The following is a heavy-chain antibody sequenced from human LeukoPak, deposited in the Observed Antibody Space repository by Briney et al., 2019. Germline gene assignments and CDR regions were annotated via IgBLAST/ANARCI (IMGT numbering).Heavy chain of an antibody. CDR3: TRDLRIAPAVAFFDS. Sequence: ASVKVSSKASGYRFTDHLIHWIRQAPGQGLEWMGWISPNTGDTISTQKFQGRVAMTRDTSITTPSMEMNGVGSGDAAMYFCTRDLRIAPAVAFFDSWGQGTRVTVSS. CDR2: ISPNTGDT. D-gene: IGHD2/OR15-2a*01. J-gene: IGHJ4*02. CDR1: GYRFTDHL. V-gene: IGHV1-2*02.